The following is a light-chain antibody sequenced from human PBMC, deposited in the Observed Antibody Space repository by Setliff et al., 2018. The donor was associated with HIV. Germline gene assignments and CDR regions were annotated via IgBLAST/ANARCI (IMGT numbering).Light chain of an antibody. CDR1: TGVVTTAHY. J-gene: IGLJ2*01. V-gene: IGLV7-46*01. CDR2: DTS. CDR3: LLSYAGGRPV. Sequence: QAVVTQEPSMTVSPGGTVTLTCASSTGVVTTAHYPYWFQQKPGQAPRTLIYDTSNRHSWTPARFSGSLLGDKAALTLSGAQPEDEADYYCLLSYAGGRPVFGGGTQLTVL.